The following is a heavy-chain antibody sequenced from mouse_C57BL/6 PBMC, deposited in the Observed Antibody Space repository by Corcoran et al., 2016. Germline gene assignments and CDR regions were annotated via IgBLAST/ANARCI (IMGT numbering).Heavy chain of an antibody. Sequence: QVQLQQSGAELVKPGASVKISCKASGYAFSSYWMNWVKQRPGKGLEWIGQIYPGDGDTNYNGKFKGKATLTADKSSSTAYMQLSSLTSEDSAVYFCATYWEGHYAMDYWGQGTSVTVSS. V-gene: IGHV1-80*01. J-gene: IGHJ4*01. D-gene: IGHD4-1*01. CDR1: GYAFSSYW. CDR3: ATYWEGHYAMDY. CDR2: IYPGDGDT.